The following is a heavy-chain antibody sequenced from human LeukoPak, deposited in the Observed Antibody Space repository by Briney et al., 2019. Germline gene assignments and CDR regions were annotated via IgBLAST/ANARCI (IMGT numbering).Heavy chain of an antibody. J-gene: IGHJ5*02. CDR1: GITFSSFG. CDR2: IWNDGSNE. CDR3: ARDSPLTAGPFDP. D-gene: IGHD1-14*01. Sequence: GGSLRLSCVASGITFSSFGMHWVRQAPGKGLEWVAFIWNDGSNEYYADSVKGRFTISRDNSKNTLYLQMNSLRAEDTAVYYCARDSPLTAGPFDPWGQGTLVTVSS. V-gene: IGHV3-33*01.